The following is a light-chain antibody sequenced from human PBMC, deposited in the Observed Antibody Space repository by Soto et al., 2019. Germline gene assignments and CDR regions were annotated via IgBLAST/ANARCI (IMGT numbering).Light chain of an antibody. J-gene: IGLJ2*01. Sequence: QSVLTQTASVSGSPGQSITISCTGTSSDVGGYNYVSWYQQHPGKAPKLMIYEVRNRPSGISNRFSGSKSGYTASLTISGLQAEDEADYYCSSYTSAGTLVFGGGTKL. CDR2: EVR. CDR1: SSDVGGYNY. V-gene: IGLV2-14*01. CDR3: SSYTSAGTLV.